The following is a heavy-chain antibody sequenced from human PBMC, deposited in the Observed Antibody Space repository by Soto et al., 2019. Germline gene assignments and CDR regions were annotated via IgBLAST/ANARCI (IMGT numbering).Heavy chain of an antibody. V-gene: IGHV5-51*01. CDR1: GYSFTCYW. Sequence: PGGSLRISCKGAGYSFTCYWIGWVRQMPGKGLEWMGIIYPGDSDTRYSPSFQGQVTISADKSISTAYLQWSSLKAADTAMYYCAGGGVRGVITRTRDYYGMDVWGQGTTVTVSS. CDR3: AGGGVRGVITRTRDYYGMDV. D-gene: IGHD3-10*01. CDR2: IYPGDSDT. J-gene: IGHJ6*02.